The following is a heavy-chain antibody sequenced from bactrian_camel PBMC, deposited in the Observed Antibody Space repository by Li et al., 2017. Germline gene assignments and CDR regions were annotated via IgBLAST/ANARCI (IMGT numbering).Heavy chain of an antibody. CDR2: INSSGRNT. J-gene: IGHJ6*01. D-gene: IGHD3*01. CDR3: SIGTVTAGVFGL. Sequence: DVQLVESGGGLVQPGGSLRLSCVTSGFAFSDYPITWVRQAPGKGFEWVSDINSSGRNTNYADSVKGRFTISRDNAKNMVYLQMNALKPDDTAVYYCSIGTVTAGVFGLWGQGTQVTVS. V-gene: IGHV3S40*01. CDR1: GFAFSDYP.